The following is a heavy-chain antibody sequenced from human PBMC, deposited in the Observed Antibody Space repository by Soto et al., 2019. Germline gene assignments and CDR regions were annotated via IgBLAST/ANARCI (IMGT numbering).Heavy chain of an antibody. J-gene: IGHJ5*02. CDR3: ARGAGLINRIAVAGTQVWFDP. CDR1: GGTFSSYA. D-gene: IGHD6-19*01. CDR2: IIPIFGTA. V-gene: IGHV1-69*13. Sequence: SVKVSCKASGGTFSSYAISWVRQAPGQGLEWMGGIIPIFGTANYAQKFQGRVTITADESTSTAYMELSSLRSEDTAVYYCARGAGLINRIAVAGTQVWFDPWGQGTLVTVSS.